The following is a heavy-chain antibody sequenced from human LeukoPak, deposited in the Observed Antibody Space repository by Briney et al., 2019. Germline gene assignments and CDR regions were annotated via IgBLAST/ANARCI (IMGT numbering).Heavy chain of an antibody. J-gene: IGHJ5*02. Sequence: SQTLSLTCAISGDSVSSNSAAWNWIRQSPSRGLEWLGRTYYRSKWYNDYAVSVKSRITINPDTSKNQFSLQLNSVTPEDTAGYYRARNAIRTCIAAAGLNWFDPWGQGALVTVSS. CDR2: TYYRSKWYN. CDR1: GDSVSSNSAA. V-gene: IGHV6-1*01. D-gene: IGHD6-13*01. CDR3: ARNAIRTCIAAAGLNWFDP.